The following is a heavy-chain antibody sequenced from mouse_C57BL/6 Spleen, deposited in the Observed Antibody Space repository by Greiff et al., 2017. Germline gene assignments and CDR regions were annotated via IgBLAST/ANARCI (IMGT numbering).Heavy chain of an antibody. CDR2: IHPNSGST. Sequence: VQLQQPGAELVKPGASVKLSCKASGYTFTSYCMHWVKQRPGQGLEWIGMIHPNSGSTNYNEKFKSKATLTVDKASSTAYMQLSSLTSEDAAVYDCARASSYYSNYYFDYGGQGTTLTVSS. V-gene: IGHV1-64*01. D-gene: IGHD2-5*01. J-gene: IGHJ2*01. CDR1: GYTFTSYC. CDR3: ARASSYYSNYYFDY.